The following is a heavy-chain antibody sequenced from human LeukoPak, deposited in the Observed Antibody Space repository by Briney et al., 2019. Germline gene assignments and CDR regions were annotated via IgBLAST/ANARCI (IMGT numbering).Heavy chain of an antibody. V-gene: IGHV1-18*01. CDR2: ISAYNGNT. J-gene: IGHJ3*02. CDR1: GYTFTSYG. CDR3: ARDPGSYGRTDAFDI. D-gene: IGHD3-10*01. Sequence: ASVKVSCKASGYTFTSYGISWVRQAPGQGLEWMGWISAYNGNTNYAQKLQGRVTMTTDTSTSTAYMELSSLRSEDTAVYYCARDPGSYGRTDAFDIWGQGTMVTVSS.